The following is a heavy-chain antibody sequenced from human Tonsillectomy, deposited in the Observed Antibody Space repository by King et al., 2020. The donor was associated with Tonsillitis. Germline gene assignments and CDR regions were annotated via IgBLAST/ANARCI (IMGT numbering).Heavy chain of an antibody. CDR2: IHYGGST. CDR1: GGSMTSHY. J-gene: IGHJ3*01. CDR3: ARGGATTGAVSFDL. V-gene: IGHV4-59*11. Sequence: LQLQESGPGLVKPSETLSLTCTVSGGSMTSHYWNWIRQSPGKGLEWIGFIHYGGSTKYNPSLNSRVTISIDRSENQFSLKLTSVTAADTAVYYCARGGATTGAVSFDLWGQGRMVTVSS. D-gene: IGHD1-26*01.